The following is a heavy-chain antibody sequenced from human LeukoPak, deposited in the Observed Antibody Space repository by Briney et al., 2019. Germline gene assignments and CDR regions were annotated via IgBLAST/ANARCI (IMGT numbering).Heavy chain of an antibody. V-gene: IGHV1-69*10. D-gene: IGHD3-10*01. CDR2: IIPIFGIA. CDR1: GGTFSSNA. Sequence: SVKVSCKASGGTFSSNAISWVRQAPGQGLEWMGGIIPIFGIANYAQKFQDRVTITADKSTSTAYMELSSLRSEDTAVYYCARASYYYGSGELFSYWGQGTLVTVSS. CDR3: ARASYYYGSGELFSY. J-gene: IGHJ4*02.